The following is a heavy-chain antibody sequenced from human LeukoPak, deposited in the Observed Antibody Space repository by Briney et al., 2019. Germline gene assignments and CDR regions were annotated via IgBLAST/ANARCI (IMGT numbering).Heavy chain of an antibody. J-gene: IGHJ4*02. V-gene: IGHV1-2*06. CDR2: INPNSGGT. CDR1: GYTFTGYY. D-gene: IGHD6-19*01. Sequence: ASVKVSCKASGYTFTGYYMHWVRQAPGQGLEWMGRINPNSGGTNYAQKFQGRVTMTRDTSISTAYMELSRLRSDDTAVYYCARLIAVAGRDLDYWGQGTLVTVSS. CDR3: ARLIAVAGRDLDY.